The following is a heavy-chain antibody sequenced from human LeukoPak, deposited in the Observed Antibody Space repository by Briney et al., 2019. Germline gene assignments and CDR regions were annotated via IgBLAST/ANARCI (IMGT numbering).Heavy chain of an antibody. Sequence: NPSETLSLTCTVSGGSISSNSYYWGWIRQPPGKGLEWVGTVYYTGSTYYNPSLKSRVTISVDTSKNQFSLKLSSVTAADTAVYYCARDGRGWLQLQDAFDIWGQGTMVTVSS. V-gene: IGHV4-39*07. CDR3: ARDGRGWLQLQDAFDI. CDR1: GGSISSNSYY. J-gene: IGHJ3*02. D-gene: IGHD5-24*01. CDR2: VYYTGST.